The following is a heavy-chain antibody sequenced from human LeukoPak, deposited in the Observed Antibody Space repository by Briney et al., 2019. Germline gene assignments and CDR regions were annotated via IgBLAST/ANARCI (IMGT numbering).Heavy chain of an antibody. CDR1: GFTFSSHA. Sequence: PGGSLRLSCAASGFTFSSHAMSWVRQAPGKGLEWVSAISGSGGSTYYADSVKGRFTISRDNSKNTLYLQMNSLRAEDTAVYYCAKCGEAVAGTGYWYFDLWGRGTLVTVSS. D-gene: IGHD6-19*01. J-gene: IGHJ2*01. CDR2: ISGSGGST. CDR3: AKCGEAVAGTGYWYFDL. V-gene: IGHV3-23*01.